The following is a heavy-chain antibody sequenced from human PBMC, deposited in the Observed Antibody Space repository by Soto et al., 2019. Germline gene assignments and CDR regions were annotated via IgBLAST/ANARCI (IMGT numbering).Heavy chain of an antibody. CDR3: ARAKVGMVAY. J-gene: IGHJ4*02. CDR2: MNPNSGNT. Sequence: QVQLVQSGAEVKKPGASVKVSCKASGYTVTSYDSNWVRQATGQALAWMGWMNPNSGNTGYAQKFQGRVTMTRNTAIGTAYMELSSLRSEVTAVHDGARAKVGMVAYWGPGTLVNVS. D-gene: IGHD1-26*01. CDR1: GYTVTSYD. V-gene: IGHV1-8*01.